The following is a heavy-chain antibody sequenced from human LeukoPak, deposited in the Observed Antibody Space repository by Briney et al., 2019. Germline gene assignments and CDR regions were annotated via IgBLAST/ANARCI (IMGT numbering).Heavy chain of an antibody. CDR3: ARDSTYSSGSRFYDRFDY. D-gene: IGHD2-15*01. Sequence: GGSLRLSCAASGFSLSAYWMTWVRQAPGKGLEWVANINRDGSQRNHVDSVKGRFTISRDNAKNSLYLQMDSLTAEDTAVYYCARDSTYSSGSRFYDRFDYWGQGTLDTVSS. V-gene: IGHV3-7*03. CDR2: INRDGSQR. J-gene: IGHJ4*02. CDR1: GFSLSAYW.